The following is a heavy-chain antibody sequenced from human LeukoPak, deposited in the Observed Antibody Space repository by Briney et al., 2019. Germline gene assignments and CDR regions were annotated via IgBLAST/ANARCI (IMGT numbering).Heavy chain of an antibody. V-gene: IGHV3-23*01. CDR2: ISGSGGST. D-gene: IGHD6-13*01. Sequence: GGSLRLSCAASGFTFSSYAMSWVRQAPGKGLEWVSAISGSGGSTYYADSVKGRFTISRDNSKNTLYLQMNSLRAEDTAVYYCAKGTTLSISWSRNPFDYWGQGTLVTVSS. CDR3: AKGTTLSISWSRNPFDY. CDR1: GFTFSSYA. J-gene: IGHJ4*02.